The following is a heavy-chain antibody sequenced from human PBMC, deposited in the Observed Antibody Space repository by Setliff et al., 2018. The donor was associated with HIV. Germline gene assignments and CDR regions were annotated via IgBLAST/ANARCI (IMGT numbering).Heavy chain of an antibody. J-gene: IGHJ4*02. V-gene: IGHV1-69*13. CDR3: ARAQGYCGGECYYHFDY. CDR2: IIPIFGTA. CDR1: GGTFSSYA. Sequence: ASVKVSCKASGGTFSSYAISWVRQAPGQGLEWMGGIIPIFGTANYAQKFQGRVTITADESTSTAYMELSSLRSEDTAVYYCARAQGYCGGECYYHFDYWGQGTLVTVSS. D-gene: IGHD2-21*01.